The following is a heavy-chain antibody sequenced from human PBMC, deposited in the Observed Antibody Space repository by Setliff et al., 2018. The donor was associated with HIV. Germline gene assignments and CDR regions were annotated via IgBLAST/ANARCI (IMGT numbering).Heavy chain of an antibody. D-gene: IGHD3-3*01. CDR3: ARDVGGFTVFAVPRGGFDP. J-gene: IGHJ5*02. CDR2: IYYTGRT. V-gene: IGHV4-59*01. CDR1: GGSISTYY. Sequence: SETLSLTCTVSGGSISTYYWNWIRQAPGRGLEWIGYIYYTGRTNYNPSLKSRVTMSLDSSKKQFSLKLSSVTAADTAVYFCARDVGGFTVFAVPRGGFDPWGQGTLVTVSS.